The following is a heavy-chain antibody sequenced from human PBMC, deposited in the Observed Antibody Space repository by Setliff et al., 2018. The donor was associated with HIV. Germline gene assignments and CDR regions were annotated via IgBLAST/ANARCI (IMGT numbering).Heavy chain of an antibody. D-gene: IGHD6-13*01. J-gene: IGHJ2*01. CDR1: GYSISSSHW. CDR3: ARGYSSSWYSADWYFDL. Sequence: HPSETLSLTCAVSGYSISSSHWWGWIRQAPGKGLEWVSYISSSSTIYYADSVKGRFTISRDNAKNSLYLQMNSLRAEDTAVYYCARGYSSSWYSADWYFDLWGRGTLVTVSS. V-gene: IGHV3-48*04. CDR2: ISSSSTI.